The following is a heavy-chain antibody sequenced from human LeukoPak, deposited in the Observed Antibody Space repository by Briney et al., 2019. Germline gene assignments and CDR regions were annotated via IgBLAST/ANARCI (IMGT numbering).Heavy chain of an antibody. D-gene: IGHD3-9*01. CDR1: GGSIRSYY. Sequence: PSETLSLTCTVSGGSIRSYYWSWIRQPAGKGLEWIGRIYTSGSTNYNPSLKSRVTMSVDTSKNQFSLKLSSVTAADTAVYYCARQDFDWLLPDYWYFDLWGRGTLVTVSS. V-gene: IGHV4-4*07. CDR2: IYTSGST. CDR3: ARQDFDWLLPDYWYFDL. J-gene: IGHJ2*01.